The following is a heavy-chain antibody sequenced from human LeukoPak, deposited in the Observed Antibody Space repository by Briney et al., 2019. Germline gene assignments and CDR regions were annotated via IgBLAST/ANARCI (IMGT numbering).Heavy chain of an antibody. Sequence: SVKVSRKASGGTFSSYAISWVRQAPGQGLEWMGRIIPILGIANYAQKFQGRVTITADKSTSTAYMELSSLRSEDTAVYYCASTGDFQHWGQGTLVTVSS. D-gene: IGHD1-14*01. J-gene: IGHJ1*01. V-gene: IGHV1-69*04. CDR3: ASTGDFQH. CDR2: IIPILGIA. CDR1: GGTFSSYA.